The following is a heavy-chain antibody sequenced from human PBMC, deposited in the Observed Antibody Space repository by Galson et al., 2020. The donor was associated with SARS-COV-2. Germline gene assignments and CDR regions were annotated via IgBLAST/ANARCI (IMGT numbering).Heavy chain of an antibody. CDR3: VKVAGNFDWYFDV. J-gene: IGHJ2*01. CDR1: GFSLSTHA. V-gene: IGHV3-33*06. Sequence: GGSLRLSCAASGFSLSTHAMHWVRQAPGKGLEWVAAIWFDGTNKYYVDSVKGRFTIYRDGSSNTLDLQMDSLRVEDTAVYYCVKVAGNFDWYFDVWGRGTRVTVSP. CDR2: IWFDGTNK. D-gene: IGHD6-13*01.